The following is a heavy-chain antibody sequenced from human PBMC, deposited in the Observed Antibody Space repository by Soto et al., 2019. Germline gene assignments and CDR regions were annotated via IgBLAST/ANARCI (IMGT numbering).Heavy chain of an antibody. CDR1: GFTFRNFA. J-gene: IGHJ4*02. CDR3: AKGMYYYDSSGYRLFDY. CDR2: ISVSGGTT. V-gene: IGHV3-23*01. D-gene: IGHD3-22*01. Sequence: EVHLLDSGGGLIQPGGSLRLSCAASGFTFRNFAMNWVRQAPGKGLEWVSGISVSGGTTYYADSVRGRFTVSRDNSKNSVFLQMNSLRAEDTAVYFCAKGMYYYDSSGYRLFDYWGQGTLVTGSS.